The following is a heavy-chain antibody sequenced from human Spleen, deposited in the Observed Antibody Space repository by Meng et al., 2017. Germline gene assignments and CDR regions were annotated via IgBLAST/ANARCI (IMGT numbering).Heavy chain of an antibody. V-gene: IGHV1-2*06. CDR2: INPNSGGT. CDR1: GYTFTGYY. Sequence: ASVKVSCKASGYTFTGYYMHWVRQAPGQGLEWMGRINPNSGGTNYAQKFQGRVTMTRDTSISTAYMELSRLRSDDTAVYYCARVAYCGGDCYSVFSWDYYFDYWGQGTLVTVSS. J-gene: IGHJ4*02. D-gene: IGHD2-21*02. CDR3: ARVAYCGGDCYSVFSWDYYFDY.